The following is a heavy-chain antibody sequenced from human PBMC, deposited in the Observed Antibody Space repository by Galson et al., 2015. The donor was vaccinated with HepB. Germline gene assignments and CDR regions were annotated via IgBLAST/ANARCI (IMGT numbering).Heavy chain of an antibody. CDR3: ARDYRYCSSTSCLRGYFDAFDI. Sequence: SLRLSCAASGFTFSSYSMDWVRQAPGKGLEWVSSISSSSSYIYYADSVKGRFTISRDNAKNSLYLQMNSLRAEDTAVYYCARDYRYCSSTSCLRGYFDAFDIWGQGTMVTVSS. J-gene: IGHJ3*02. CDR1: GFTFSSYS. CDR2: ISSSSSYI. D-gene: IGHD2-2*01. V-gene: IGHV3-21*01.